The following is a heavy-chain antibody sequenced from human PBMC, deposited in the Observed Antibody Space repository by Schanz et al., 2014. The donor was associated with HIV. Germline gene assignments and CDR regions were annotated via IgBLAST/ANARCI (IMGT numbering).Heavy chain of an antibody. CDR1: GFTFSSYA. V-gene: IGHV3-66*01. CDR3: ARGLGY. CDR2: IHSGGST. Sequence: VQLVESGGGVVQPGRSLRLSCAASGFTFSSYALNWVRQAPGKGLEWVSIIHSGGSTYYADSVKGRFTISRDSSKNTLFLQMNSLRAEDTAVYYCARGLGYWGQGTLVTVSS. J-gene: IGHJ4*02.